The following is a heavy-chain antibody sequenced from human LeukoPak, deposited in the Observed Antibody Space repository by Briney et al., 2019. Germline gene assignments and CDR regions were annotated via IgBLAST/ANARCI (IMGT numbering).Heavy chain of an antibody. Sequence: GGSLRLSCAASGFTVSSNYMSWVRQAPGKGLEWVSVIYNGGSTYYADSVKGRFTISRDNSKNTLYLQMNSLRAEDTAVYYCARDSSDGRQDYWGQGTLVTVSS. CDR3: ARDSSDGRQDY. J-gene: IGHJ4*02. D-gene: IGHD2-15*01. CDR2: IYNGGST. V-gene: IGHV3-53*01. CDR1: GFTVSSNY.